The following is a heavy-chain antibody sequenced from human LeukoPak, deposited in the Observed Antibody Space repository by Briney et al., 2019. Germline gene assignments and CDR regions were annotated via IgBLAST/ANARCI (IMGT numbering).Heavy chain of an antibody. CDR1: GYTFTGYY. Sequence: ASVKVSCKASGYTFTGYYMHWVRQAPGQELEWMGRINPNSGGTNYAQKFQGRVTMTRDTSISTAYMELSRLRSDDTAVYYCARVGPIVGANDYWGQGTLVTVSS. D-gene: IGHD1-26*01. CDR2: INPNSGGT. V-gene: IGHV1-2*06. J-gene: IGHJ4*02. CDR3: ARVGPIVGANDY.